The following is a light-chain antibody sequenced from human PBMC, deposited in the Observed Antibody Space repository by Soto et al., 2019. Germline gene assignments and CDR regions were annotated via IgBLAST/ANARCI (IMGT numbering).Light chain of an antibody. CDR1: PAIASF. CDR3: KQLNVPPWT. Sequence: IQLTQSPSSLSASVGDRVTITCRASPAIASFLAWYQQKPGTAPKLLIYGASTLQSGVPSRFSGSRSGTDYTPPPASLQPKFFATFYCKQLNVPPWTFAKGTKVKIK. J-gene: IGKJ1*01. CDR2: GAS. V-gene: IGKV1-9*01.